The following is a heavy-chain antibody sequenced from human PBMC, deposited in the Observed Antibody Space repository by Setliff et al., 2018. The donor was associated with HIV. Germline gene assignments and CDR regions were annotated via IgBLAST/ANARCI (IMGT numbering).Heavy chain of an antibody. CDR3: ARHGSNWFDP. V-gene: IGHV4-4*08. Sequence: SETLSLTCTVSGGSISGYYWSWIRQPPGKGLEWIGYIYTSGSTHYNPPLKSRVTISVDTSKNQFYPRLSSVTAADTAVYYCARHGSNWFDPWGQGTQVTVSS. J-gene: IGHJ5*02. CDR1: GGSISGYY. CDR2: IYTSGST. D-gene: IGHD3-10*01.